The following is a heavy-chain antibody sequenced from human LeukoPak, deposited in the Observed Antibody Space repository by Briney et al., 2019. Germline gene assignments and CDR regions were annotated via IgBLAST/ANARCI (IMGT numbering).Heavy chain of an antibody. CDR1: GFTFSSYA. J-gene: IGHJ6*02. Sequence: PGGSLRLSCAASGFTFSSYAMSWVRQAPGKGLEWVSAISGSGGSTYYADSVKGRFTISRDNSKNTLYLQMNSLRAEDTALYYCAKDSRGSGSRYYGMDVWGQGTTVTVSS. CDR2: ISGSGGST. V-gene: IGHV3-23*01. CDR3: AKDSRGSGSRYYGMDV. D-gene: IGHD3-10*01.